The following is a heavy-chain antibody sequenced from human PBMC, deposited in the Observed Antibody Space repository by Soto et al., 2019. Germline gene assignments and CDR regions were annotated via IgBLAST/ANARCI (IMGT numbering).Heavy chain of an antibody. CDR1: GGTFSSYA. CDR3: ANGVRGTPRSWFDP. CDR2: IIPIFGTA. J-gene: IGHJ5*02. D-gene: IGHD3-10*01. Sequence: QVQLVQSGAEVKKPGSSVKVSCKASGGTFSSYAISWVRQAPGQGLEWMGGIIPIFGTANYAQKFQGRVTITADKSTSTAYMGLSSLRSEDTAVYYCANGVRGTPRSWFDPWGQGTLVTVSS. V-gene: IGHV1-69*06.